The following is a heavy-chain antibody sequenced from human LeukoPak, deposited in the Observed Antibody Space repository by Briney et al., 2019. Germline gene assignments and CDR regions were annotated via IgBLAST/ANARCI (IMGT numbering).Heavy chain of an antibody. Sequence: PSETLSLTCAVYGGSFSGYYWSWIRQPPGKGLEWIGEINHSGSTNYNPSLKSRVTISVDTSKNQFSLKLSSVTAADTAVYYCARDLTHFDIWGQGTMFTVSS. D-gene: IGHD3-16*01. J-gene: IGHJ3*02. CDR3: ARDLTHFDI. V-gene: IGHV4-34*01. CDR1: GGSFSGYY. CDR2: INHSGST.